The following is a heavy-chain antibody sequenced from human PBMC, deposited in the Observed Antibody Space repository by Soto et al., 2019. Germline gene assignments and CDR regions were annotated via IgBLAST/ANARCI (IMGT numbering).Heavy chain of an antibody. CDR1: GFTFSSYS. Sequence: GGSLRLSCAASGFTFSSYSMNWVRQAPGKGLEWVSYISSSSSTIYYADSVKGRFTISRDNAKNSLYLQMNSLRAEDTAVYYCAREYWSSTSCLNWFDPWGQGTLVTVSS. CDR3: AREYWSSTSCLNWFDP. CDR2: ISSSSSTI. J-gene: IGHJ5*02. V-gene: IGHV3-48*01. D-gene: IGHD2-2*01.